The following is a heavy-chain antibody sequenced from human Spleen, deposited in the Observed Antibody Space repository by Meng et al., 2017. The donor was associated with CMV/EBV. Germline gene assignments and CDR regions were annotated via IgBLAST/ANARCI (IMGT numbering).Heavy chain of an antibody. CDR3: ARGSWVYSDDDETTGLDY. J-gene: IGHJ4*02. CDR1: GGSFSGHY. D-gene: IGHD5-12*01. V-gene: IGHV4-34*01. Sequence: SETLCLTCAPYGGSFSGHYWSLIRQPPGKGLEWIGEINHSGSTNYNPSLKSRVTISVDASKNQFSLKLTSVTAADTAVYYCARGSWVYSDDDETTGLDYWGPGTLVTVSS. CDR2: INHSGST.